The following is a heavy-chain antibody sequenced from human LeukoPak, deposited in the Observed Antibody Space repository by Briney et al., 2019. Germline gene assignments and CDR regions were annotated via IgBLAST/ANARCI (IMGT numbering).Heavy chain of an antibody. Sequence: GGSLSLSCAASGFTFISYAMHWVRQAPGKGLEGVAVISYDGSNKYYADSVKGRFTISRDNSKNTLYLQMNSLRAEDTAVYYCARLIVVPAAPTDYWGQGTLVTVSS. CDR3: ARLIVVPAAPTDY. CDR2: ISYDGSNK. V-gene: IGHV3-30*04. D-gene: IGHD2-2*01. CDR1: GFTFISYA. J-gene: IGHJ4*02.